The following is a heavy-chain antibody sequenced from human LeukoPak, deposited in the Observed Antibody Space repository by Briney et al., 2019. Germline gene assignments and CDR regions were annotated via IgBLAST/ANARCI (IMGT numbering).Heavy chain of an antibody. CDR2: IYYSGST. CDR3: ARHSRTIVRGVKGYFDY. CDR1: GGSISSSSYY. Sequence: PSGTLSLTCTVSGGSISSSSYYWGWIRQPPGKGLEWIGSIYYSGSTYYNPSLKSRVTISVDTSKNQFSLKLSSVTVADTAVYYCARHSRTIVRGVKGYFDYWGQGTLVTVSS. V-gene: IGHV4-39*01. J-gene: IGHJ4*02. D-gene: IGHD3-10*01.